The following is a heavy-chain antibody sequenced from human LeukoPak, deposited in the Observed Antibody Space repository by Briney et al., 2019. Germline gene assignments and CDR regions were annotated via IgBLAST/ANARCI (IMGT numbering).Heavy chain of an antibody. J-gene: IGHJ6*02. CDR1: GFTFSTYS. V-gene: IGHV3-48*04. CDR3: ARKVYGSGTYYYYGMDV. Sequence: PGGSLRLSCAASGFTFSTYSMNWVRQAPGKGLEWVSYISSGSGTIYYADSVKGRFTISRDNTKNSLFLQMDSLRAEDTAVYYCARKVYGSGTYYYYGMDVWGQGTTVTVSS. D-gene: IGHD3-10*01. CDR2: ISSGSGTI.